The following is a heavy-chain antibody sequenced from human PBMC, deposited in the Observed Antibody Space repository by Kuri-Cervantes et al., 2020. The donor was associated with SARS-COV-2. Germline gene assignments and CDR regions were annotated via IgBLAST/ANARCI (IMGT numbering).Heavy chain of an antibody. V-gene: IGHV1-69*04. CDR1: SYTFTTYG. Sequence: SVKVSCKASSYTFTTYGITWVRQAPGQGLEWMGRIIPILGIANYAQKFQGRVTITADKSTSTAYMELSSLRSEDTAVYYCASQTEIYGSGSYYFDYWGQGTLVTVSS. CDR2: IIPILGIA. CDR3: ASQTEIYGSGSYYFDY. J-gene: IGHJ4*02. D-gene: IGHD3-10*01.